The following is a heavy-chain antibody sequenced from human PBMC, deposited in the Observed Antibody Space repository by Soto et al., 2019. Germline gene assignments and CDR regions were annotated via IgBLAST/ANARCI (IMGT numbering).Heavy chain of an antibody. D-gene: IGHD6-6*01. V-gene: IGHV1-18*04. CDR1: GYTFTNYG. CDR2: ISAYNGDT. J-gene: IGHJ4*02. CDR3: AREVTKAARYYFNY. Sequence: GASVKVSCKASGYTFTNYGISWVRQAPGLGLEWMGWISAYNGDTNFAQKFQGRVSMTTDTSTSTAYMELRSLRSDDTAPYYCAREVTKAARYYFNYWGQGTLVTVSS.